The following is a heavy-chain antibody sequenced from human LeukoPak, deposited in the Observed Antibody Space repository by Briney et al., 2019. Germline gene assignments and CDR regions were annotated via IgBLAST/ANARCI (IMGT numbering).Heavy chain of an antibody. D-gene: IGHD5-24*01. V-gene: IGHV3-23*01. CDR3: AILRSKMATGLMDY. Sequence: GGTLRLSCAASGFTFSSYGMSWVRQAPGKGLEWVSAISGSGGSTYYADSVKGRFTISRDNSKNTLYLQMNSLRAEDTAVYYCAILRSKMATGLMDYWGQGTLVTASS. CDR2: ISGSGGST. CDR1: GFTFSSYG. J-gene: IGHJ4*02.